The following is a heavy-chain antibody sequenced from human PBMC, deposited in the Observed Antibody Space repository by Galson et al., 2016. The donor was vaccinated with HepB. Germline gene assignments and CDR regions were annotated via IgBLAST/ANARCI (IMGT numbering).Heavy chain of an antibody. D-gene: IGHD1-26*01. V-gene: IGHV1-3*01. CDR3: TRDSGSPNWFDP. Sequence: SVKVSCKASGYTFTTYAMHWVRQAPGQRLEWMGWINAGNGNTKYSQKFQGRVTITRDTSASTAYMELSSLRSEDTAVYYCTRDSGSPNWFDPWGQGTLVTVSS. CDR2: INAGNGNT. CDR1: GYTFTTYA. J-gene: IGHJ5*02.